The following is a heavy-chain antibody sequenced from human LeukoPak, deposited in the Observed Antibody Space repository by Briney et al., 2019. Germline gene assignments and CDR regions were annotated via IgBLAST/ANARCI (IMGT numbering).Heavy chain of an antibody. CDR1: GGSLSGYY. Sequence: IPSETLSLTCAVYGGSLSGYYWSWIRQPPGKGLEWIGEINHNGSTNYNPSLKSRVTISVDTSKNQFSLKLSSVTAADTAVYSCARGLRGTTVTTAFDHWGQGTLVTVSS. D-gene: IGHD4-17*01. J-gene: IGHJ4*02. V-gene: IGHV4-34*01. CDR2: INHNGST. CDR3: ARGLRGTTVTTAFDH.